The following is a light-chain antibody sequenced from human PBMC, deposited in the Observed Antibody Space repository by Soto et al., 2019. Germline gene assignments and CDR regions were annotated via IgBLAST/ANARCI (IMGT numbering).Light chain of an antibody. V-gene: IGKV3-20*01. CDR3: QQYCNSPRYS. J-gene: IGKJ2*03. CDR2: AVS. Sequence: EIVLTQSPGTLSLSPGERATLSCRASQSVDSRYLAWYQQKPGQAPRLLIYAVSSRATGIPDRFSGSGSGTDFTLTISRLEPEDFAEYYCQQYCNSPRYSFGQGTKLELK. CDR1: QSVDSRY.